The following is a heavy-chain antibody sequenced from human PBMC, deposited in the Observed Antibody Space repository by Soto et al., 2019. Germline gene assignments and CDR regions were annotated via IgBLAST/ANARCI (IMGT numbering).Heavy chain of an antibody. V-gene: IGHV4-31*03. CDR1: GGSISSGGYY. CDR3: ARLFPHSGSYLDY. Sequence: TSETLSLTCTVSGGSISSGGYYWSWIRQHPGRGLEWIGYIYYSGSTYYNPSLKSRVTISVDTSKNQFSLKLSSVTAADTAVYYCARLFPHSGSYLDYWGQGTLVTVS. D-gene: IGHD1-26*01. J-gene: IGHJ4*02. CDR2: IYYSGST.